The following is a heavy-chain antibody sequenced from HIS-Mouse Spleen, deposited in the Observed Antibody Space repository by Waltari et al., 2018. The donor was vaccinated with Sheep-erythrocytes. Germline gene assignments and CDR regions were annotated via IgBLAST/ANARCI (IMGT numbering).Heavy chain of an antibody. V-gene: IGHV1-69*04. D-gene: IGHD1-26*01. Sequence: QVQLVQSGAEVKKPGSSVKVSCKASGGTFSSYAISWVRQAPGQGLEWIGGISPIIGIANYAQKFQGRVTITADRSTSTAYMELSSLRSEDTAVYYCAQTGATTPHFDYWGQGTLVTVSS. CDR2: ISPIIGIA. CDR3: AQTGATTPHFDY. J-gene: IGHJ4*02. CDR1: GGTFSSYA.